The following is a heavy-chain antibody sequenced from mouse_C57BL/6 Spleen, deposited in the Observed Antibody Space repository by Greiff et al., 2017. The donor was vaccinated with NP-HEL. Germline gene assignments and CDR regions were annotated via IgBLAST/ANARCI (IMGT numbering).Heavy chain of an antibody. D-gene: IGHD1-1*01. CDR2: INPSSGYT. J-gene: IGHJ4*01. V-gene: IGHV1-7*01. CDR3: ARSITTVVATPYYYAMDY. Sequence: QVHVKQSGAELAKPGASVKLSCKASGYTFTSYWMHWVKQRPGQGLEWIGYINPSSGYTKYNQKFKDKATLTADKSSSTAYMQLSSLTYEDSAVYYCARSITTVVATPYYYAMDYWGQGTSVTVSS. CDR1: GYTFTSYW.